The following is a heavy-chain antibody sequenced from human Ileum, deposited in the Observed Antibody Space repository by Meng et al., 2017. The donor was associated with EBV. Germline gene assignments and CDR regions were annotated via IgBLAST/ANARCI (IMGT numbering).Heavy chain of an antibody. CDR3: AMGPDYAKTGY. CDR1: GGSISSSNYC. D-gene: IGHD4-17*01. Sequence: LRLQESGPGLVKPSETLSLTCSVSGGSISSSNYCWGWIRQPPGKGLEWIQSICYTDYTYYNPSLKSRVTISADKSKNQFSLRLNSLTAADTAVYYCAMGPDYAKTGYWGQGTLVTVSS. J-gene: IGHJ4*02. CDR2: ICYTDYT. V-gene: IGHV4-39*01.